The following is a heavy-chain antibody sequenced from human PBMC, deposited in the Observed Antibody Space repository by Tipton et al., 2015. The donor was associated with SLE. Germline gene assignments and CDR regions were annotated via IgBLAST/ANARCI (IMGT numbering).Heavy chain of an antibody. V-gene: IGHV4-59*08. D-gene: IGHD5-24*01. CDR1: GGSISSYY. CDR2: VYVSGST. J-gene: IGHJ3*02. Sequence: TLSLTCTISGGSISSYYWTWIRQSPGKGLEWIGYVYVSGSTNYNPSLKSRLTLSLDTSKNQFSLKLNSVTAADTAVYYCARVGLITPDAFDIWGEGTMVTVSS. CDR3: ARVGLITPDAFDI.